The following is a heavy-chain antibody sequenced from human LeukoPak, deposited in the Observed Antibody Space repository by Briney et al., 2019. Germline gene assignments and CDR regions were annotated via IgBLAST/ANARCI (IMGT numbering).Heavy chain of an antibody. V-gene: IGHV3-30*04. CDR1: GFTFSSYA. CDR3: ARDQISPDIVVEPAAMGTDL. D-gene: IGHD2-2*01. J-gene: IGHJ6*04. Sequence: GGALSLSCASCGFTFSSYAMHGVRPAPGRGLEGVAVISYDGSNKYYADSVKGRFTISRDNSQNTQYVQANRLRDEDTAVYHCARDQISPDIVVEPAAMGTDLWGKGPTATVSS. CDR2: ISYDGSNK.